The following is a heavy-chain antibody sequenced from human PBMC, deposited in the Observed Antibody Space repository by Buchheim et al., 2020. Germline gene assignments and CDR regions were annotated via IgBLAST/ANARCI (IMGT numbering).Heavy chain of an antibody. CDR3: ARVSSSWYHYYYYMDV. CDR1: GGSFSGYY. J-gene: IGHJ6*03. D-gene: IGHD6-13*01. CDR2: INHSGST. V-gene: IGHV4-34*01. Sequence: QVQLQQWGAGLLKPSETLSLTCAVYGGSFSGYYWSWIRQPPEKGLEWIGEINHSGSTNYNPSLKSRVTISVDTSKNQFSLKLSSVTAADTAVYYCARVSSSWYHYYYYMDVWGKGTT.